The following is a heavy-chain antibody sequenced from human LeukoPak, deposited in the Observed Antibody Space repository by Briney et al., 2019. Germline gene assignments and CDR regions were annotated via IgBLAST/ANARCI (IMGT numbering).Heavy chain of an antibody. J-gene: IGHJ4*02. Sequence: GGSLRLSCAASGFTLSNSWMHWVRQAPGKGLVWGSRTDGDGSDTSYADSVKGRFTISRDSATNTLYLQMNSLRAEDTAIYYCVRDGEYSHGIDFDYWGQGTLVTVSS. CDR3: VRDGEYSHGIDFDY. CDR1: GFTLSNSW. D-gene: IGHD5-18*01. CDR2: TDGDGSDT. V-gene: IGHV3-74*01.